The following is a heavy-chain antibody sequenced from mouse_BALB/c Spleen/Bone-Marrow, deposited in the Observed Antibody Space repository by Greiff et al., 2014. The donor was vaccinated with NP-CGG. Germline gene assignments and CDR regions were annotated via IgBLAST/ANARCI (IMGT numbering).Heavy chain of an antibody. CDR3: TPHPFDY. V-gene: IGHV6-6*01. CDR2: IRTKADDHAT. Sequence: DVKLVESGGGLVQPGGSMKLSCAASGFAFSDTWLDWVRQSPEKGPEWVAEIRTKADDHATYYAESVKGRFTISSDDSISSVYLQVNSLRAEDTGIYYCTPHPFDYWGQGTTLTVSS. CDR1: GFAFSDTW. J-gene: IGHJ2*01.